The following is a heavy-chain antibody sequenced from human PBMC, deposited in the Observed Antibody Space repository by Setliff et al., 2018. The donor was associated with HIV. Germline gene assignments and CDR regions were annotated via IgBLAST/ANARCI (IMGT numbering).Heavy chain of an antibody. CDR1: GYRFNTYG. CDR3: ARETQTNSGSYLA. J-gene: IGHJ4*02. D-gene: IGHD3-10*01. Sequence: GASVKVSCTASGYRFNTYGISWVRQAPGQGLEWIGIMNCMNGDTSYAQSLKGRVTVTRDTSTSTVYMDLSSLRPEDTAVYYCARETQTNSGSYLAWGQGTLVTVSS. CDR2: MNCMNGDT. V-gene: IGHV1-18*01.